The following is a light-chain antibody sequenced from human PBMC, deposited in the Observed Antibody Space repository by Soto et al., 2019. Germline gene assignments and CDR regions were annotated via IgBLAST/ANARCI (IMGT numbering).Light chain of an antibody. V-gene: IGKV3-20*01. Sequence: EIVLTQSPGTLSLSPGERATLSCRASQSVSNSYLAWYQQKPGQAPRLLIYGASTRATGIPDRFSGSGSGTDFTLTISSLQAEDVAVYFCYQYEQTPPWTFGRGTKVDIK. CDR3: YQYEQTPPWT. J-gene: IGKJ1*01. CDR1: QSVSNSY. CDR2: GAS.